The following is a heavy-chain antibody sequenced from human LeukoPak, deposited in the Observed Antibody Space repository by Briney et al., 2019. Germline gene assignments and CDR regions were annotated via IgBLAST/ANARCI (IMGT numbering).Heavy chain of an antibody. CDR3: AKESYGSGSYAFDY. V-gene: IGHV3-30*18. D-gene: IGHD3-10*01. CDR2: ISYDGSNK. J-gene: IGHJ4*02. Sequence: PGRSLRLSCAASGFTFSSYGMHWVRQAPGKGLEWVAVISYDGSNKYYADSVKGRFTISRDNSKNTLYLQMNSLRAEDTVVYYCAKESYGSGSYAFDYWGQGTLVTVSS. CDR1: GFTFSSYG.